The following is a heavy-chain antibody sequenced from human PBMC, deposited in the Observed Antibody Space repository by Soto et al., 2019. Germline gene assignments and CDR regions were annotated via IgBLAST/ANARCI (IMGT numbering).Heavy chain of an antibody. D-gene: IGHD3-10*01. J-gene: IGHJ6*03. CDR1: GFTFSSYG. CDR2: IWYDGSNK. CDR3: ARAVGSDYYYYYYMDV. V-gene: IGHV3-33*01. Sequence: GGSLRLSCAASGFTFSSYGMHWVRQAPGKGLEWVAVIWYDGSNKYYADSVKGRFTISRDNSKNTLYLQMNSLRAEDTAVYYCARAVGSDYYYYYYMDVWGKGTTVTVS.